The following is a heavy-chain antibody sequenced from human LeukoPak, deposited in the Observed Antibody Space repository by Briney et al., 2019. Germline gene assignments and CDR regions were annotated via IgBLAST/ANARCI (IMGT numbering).Heavy chain of an antibody. D-gene: IGHD3-22*01. V-gene: IGHV3-23*01. CDR3: AKGAEEGVVITTVYYYYMDV. CDR1: GFTFSSYG. Sequence: QTGGSLRLSCAASGSSGFTFSSYGMSWVRQAPGKGLEWVSTISGSGYNTYYADSVKGRFTISRDNSKDTLYLQMNSLRAEDTAVYYCAKGAEEGVVITTVYYYYMDVWGKGTTVTISS. J-gene: IGHJ6*03. CDR2: ISGSGYNT.